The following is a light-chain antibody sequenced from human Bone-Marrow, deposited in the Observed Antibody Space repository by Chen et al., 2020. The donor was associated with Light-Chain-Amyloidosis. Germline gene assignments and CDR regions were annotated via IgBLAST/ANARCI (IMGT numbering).Light chain of an antibody. Sequence: QSALTQPASVVGTPGQAITISCTGTSSDVGGDNHVSWYHQHPDKAPKLMIYEVTNRPSWVPDRFSGSKSDNTASLTISGLQTEDEADYFCSSYTITNTLVFGSGTRVTVL. J-gene: IGLJ1*01. V-gene: IGLV2-14*01. CDR1: SSDVGGDNH. CDR2: EVT. CDR3: SSYTITNTLV.